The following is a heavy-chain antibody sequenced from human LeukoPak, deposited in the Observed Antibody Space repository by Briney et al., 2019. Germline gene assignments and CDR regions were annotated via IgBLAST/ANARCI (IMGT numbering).Heavy chain of an antibody. CDR3: AKDGGGESGSWYY. CDR1: GFTFSSFA. J-gene: IGHJ4*02. D-gene: IGHD6-13*01. V-gene: IGHV3-23*01. Sequence: GGSLRLSCAASGFTFSSFAMNWVRQAPGKGLEWVSAISGSGSSTYYADSVKGRFTISRDNSKNTLYLQMNSLRVEDTAVYYCAKDGGGESGSWYYWGQGSLVTVSS. CDR2: ISGSGSST.